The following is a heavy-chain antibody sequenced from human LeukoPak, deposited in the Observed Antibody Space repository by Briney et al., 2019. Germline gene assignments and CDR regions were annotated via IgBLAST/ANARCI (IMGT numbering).Heavy chain of an antibody. CDR3: ARQSAGYCSGGSCYSGFFDY. V-gene: IGHV3-21*05. J-gene: IGHJ4*02. CDR2: ISSSSSYT. D-gene: IGHD2-15*01. CDR1: GFTFSSYA. Sequence: GGSLRLSCAASGFTFSSYAMSWVRQAPGKGLEWVSYISSSSSYTNYADSVKGRFTISRDNAKNSLYLQMNSLRAEDTAVYYCARQSAGYCSGGSCYSGFFDYWGQGTLVTVSS.